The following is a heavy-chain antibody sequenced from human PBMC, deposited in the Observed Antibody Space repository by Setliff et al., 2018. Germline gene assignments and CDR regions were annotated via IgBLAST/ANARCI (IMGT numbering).Heavy chain of an antibody. D-gene: IGHD5-18*01. J-gene: IGHJ6*03. CDR2: TIPSFGST. V-gene: IGHV1-69*05. CDR1: GYTFTGYY. Sequence: SVKVSCKASGYTFTGYYLHWVRQAPGQGLEWMGGTIPSFGSTNYAQKFQGRVTISTDESTSTAYMELSSLRSEDTAVYFCAREGVDTRSSTDYRYYMDVWGKGTTVTVSS. CDR3: AREGVDTRSSTDYRYYMDV.